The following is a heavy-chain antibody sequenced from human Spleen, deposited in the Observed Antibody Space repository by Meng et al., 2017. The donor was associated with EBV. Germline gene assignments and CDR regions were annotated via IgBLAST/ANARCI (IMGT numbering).Heavy chain of an antibody. CDR2: IYHSGNT. V-gene: IGHV4-34*01. CDR3: ARRWLQPSSRNSYFDY. J-gene: IGHJ4*02. CDR1: GGSFSGYH. D-gene: IGHD5-24*01. Sequence: GRLQGSGPGLVKPPGALSPPCIVYGGSFSGYHWSWIRQPPGKGLEWIGDIYHSGNTNYNPSLKSRVTISIDMSNNQFSLNLTSVTAADTAVYYCARRWLQPSSRNSYFDYWGRGSLVTVSS.